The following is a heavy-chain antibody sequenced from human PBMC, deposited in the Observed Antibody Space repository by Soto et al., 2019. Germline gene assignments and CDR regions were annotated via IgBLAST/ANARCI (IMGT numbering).Heavy chain of an antibody. CDR2: IWYDGSNK. CDR3: ARDSCSSTSCYVPDYYYYYMDV. J-gene: IGHJ6*03. D-gene: IGHD2-2*01. V-gene: IGHV3-33*01. Sequence: GGFLRLSCAASGFTFSSYGMHWVRQAPGKGLEWVAVIWYDGSNKYYADSVKGRFTISRDNSKNTLYLQMNSLRAEDTAVYYCARDSCSSTSCYVPDYYYYYMDVWGKGTTVTVSS. CDR1: GFTFSSYG.